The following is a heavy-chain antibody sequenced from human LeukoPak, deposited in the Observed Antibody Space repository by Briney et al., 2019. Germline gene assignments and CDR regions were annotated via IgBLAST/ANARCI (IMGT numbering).Heavy chain of an antibody. CDR3: ASSHISSGWYDYYGMDV. CDR1: GGSISSGGYY. V-gene: IGHV4-31*03. D-gene: IGHD6-19*01. Sequence: SQTLSLTCTVSGGSISSGGYYWSWIRQHPGKGLEWIGYIYYSGSTYYNPSLKSRVTISVDTSKNQFSLKLSSVTAADTAVYYCASSHISSGWYDYYGMDVWGQGTTVTVSS. CDR2: IYYSGST. J-gene: IGHJ6*02.